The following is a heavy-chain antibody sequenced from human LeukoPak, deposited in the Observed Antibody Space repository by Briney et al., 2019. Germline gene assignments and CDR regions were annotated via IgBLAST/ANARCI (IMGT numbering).Heavy chain of an antibody. CDR1: GFTFSSYA. Sequence: PGGSLRLSCAASGFTFSSYAMSWVRQAPGKGLEWVSAISGSGGSTYFADSVKGRFTISRDNSKNTLYLQMNSLRAEDTAVYYCAKDAFIAAAGWWYYYYMDVWGKGTTVTVSS. CDR2: ISGSGGST. J-gene: IGHJ6*03. CDR3: AKDAFIAAAGWWYYYYMDV. V-gene: IGHV3-23*01. D-gene: IGHD6-13*01.